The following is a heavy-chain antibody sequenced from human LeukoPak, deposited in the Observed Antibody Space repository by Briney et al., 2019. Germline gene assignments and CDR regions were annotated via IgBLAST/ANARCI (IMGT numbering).Heavy chain of an antibody. D-gene: IGHD3-9*01. CDR2: IYTSGST. V-gene: IGHV4-4*07. CDR1: GGSISSYY. J-gene: IGHJ6*02. CDR3: ARDKGYDILTGYRYGMDV. Sequence: SETLSLTCTVSGGSISSYYWSWIRQSAGKGLEWIGRIYTSGSTNYNPSLKSRVTMSVDTSKNQFSLKLSSVTAADTAVYYCARDKGYDILTGYRYGMDVWGQGTAVTVSS.